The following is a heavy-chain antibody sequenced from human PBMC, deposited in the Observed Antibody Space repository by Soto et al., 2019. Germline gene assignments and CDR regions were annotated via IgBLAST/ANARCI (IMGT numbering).Heavy chain of an antibody. CDR2: ISGRGENT. CDR3: AKDRGTGDYGVNAVDI. D-gene: IGHD7-27*01. V-gene: IGHV3-23*01. CDR1: GFTFSVFA. J-gene: IGHJ3*02. Sequence: EVQLLESGGGLVQPGGSLRLSCAASGFTFSVFAMSWVRQAPGKGLELVSTISGRGENTYYADSVKGRFTISRDNSKNTLNLQMNRLRGEDTAVYYCAKDRGTGDYGVNAVDIWGQGTIVTVAS.